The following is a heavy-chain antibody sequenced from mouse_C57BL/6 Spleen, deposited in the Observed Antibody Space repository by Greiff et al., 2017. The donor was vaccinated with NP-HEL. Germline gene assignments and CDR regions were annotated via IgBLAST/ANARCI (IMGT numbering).Heavy chain of an antibody. Sequence: VQLQQPGAELVMPGASVKLSCKASGYTFTDYYMNWVKQSHGKSLEWIGVINPYNGGTSYNQKFKGKATLTVDKSSSTAYMELNSLTSEDSAVYYCARDGTGDYYFDYWGQGTTLTVSS. V-gene: IGHV1-19*01. CDR2: INPYNGGT. CDR1: GYTFTDYY. CDR3: ARDGTGDYYFDY. D-gene: IGHD4-1*01. J-gene: IGHJ2*01.